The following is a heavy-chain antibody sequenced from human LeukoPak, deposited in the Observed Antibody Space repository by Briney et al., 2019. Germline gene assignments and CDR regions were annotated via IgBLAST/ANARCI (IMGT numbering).Heavy chain of an antibody. CDR2: VHLNGRS. J-gene: IGHJ4*02. V-gene: IGHV4-4*02. CDR3: AREGGFYRPLDY. Sequence: SGTLSLTCDVSGVSISATNWWTWVRQPPGGGLEWIGEVHLNGRSHYSPSLESRVTMSADMSENHISLHLTSVTAADTAVYYCAREGGFYRPLDYTGPGTLVIVSS. D-gene: IGHD2/OR15-2a*01. CDR1: GVSISATNW.